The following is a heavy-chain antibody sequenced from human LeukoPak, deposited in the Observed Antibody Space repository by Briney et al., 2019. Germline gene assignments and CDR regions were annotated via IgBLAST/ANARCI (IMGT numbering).Heavy chain of an antibody. CDR3: ASSVYSGYYYSSRYFDL. V-gene: IGHV3-7*01. Sequence: GGSLKLSCKASGYTFSSYWMTWVRQAPGQGLEWVANIKHDGGDKSYVDSVKGRFTMSRDTAKNSLYMELSSLRAEDTAVYYCASSVYSGYYYSSRYFDLWGSGTLVTVAS. CDR2: IKHDGGDK. J-gene: IGHJ2*01. D-gene: IGHD1-26*01. CDR1: GYTFSSYW.